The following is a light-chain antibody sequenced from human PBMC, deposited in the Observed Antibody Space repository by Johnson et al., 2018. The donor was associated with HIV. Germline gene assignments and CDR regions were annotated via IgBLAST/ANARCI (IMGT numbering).Light chain of an antibody. Sequence: QSVLTQPPSVSAAPGQKVTISCSGSSSNIANNYVSWYQQLPGTAPKLLIYDNNKRPSGIPDRFSGSKSGTSATLGITGLQTGDEADYYCGTWDSSLSAGGVFGTGTKFTVL. J-gene: IGLJ1*01. CDR2: DNN. CDR1: SSNIANNY. CDR3: GTWDSSLSAGGV. V-gene: IGLV1-51*01.